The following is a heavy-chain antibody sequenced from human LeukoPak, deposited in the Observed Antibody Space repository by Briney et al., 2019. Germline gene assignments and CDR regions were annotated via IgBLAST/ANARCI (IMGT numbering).Heavy chain of an antibody. CDR3: ARGLRDEERHYGYYYMDV. CDR2: FYTSANT. D-gene: IGHD3-16*01. J-gene: IGHJ6*03. CDR1: GDSVSGYY. V-gene: IGHV4-4*09. Sequence: SETLSLTCTVSGDSVSGYYGSWIRQPPGKGLEWIGYFYTSANTNYNPSLKSRVTMSVDTSKKQFSLKLSAVTAADTAVYYCARGLRDEERHYGYYYMDVWGKGTTVTVSS.